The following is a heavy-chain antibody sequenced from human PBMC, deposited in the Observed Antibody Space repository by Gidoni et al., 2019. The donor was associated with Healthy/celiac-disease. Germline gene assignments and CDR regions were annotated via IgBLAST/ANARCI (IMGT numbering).Heavy chain of an antibody. CDR2: IYTSGSN. Sequence: QVQLQESVPGLVKPSETLALNCTVPGGSIRNHYCAWVRQSAGKGLEWIGRIYTSGSNTYNPSLQSRVTMSLDTSKSQFSLRLTSVTAADTAVYFCAAYPSLYDRSGYYVAWGQGTLVTVSS. CDR1: GGSIRNHY. J-gene: IGHJ5*02. D-gene: IGHD3-22*01. CDR3: AAYPSLYDRSGYYVA. V-gene: IGHV4-4*07.